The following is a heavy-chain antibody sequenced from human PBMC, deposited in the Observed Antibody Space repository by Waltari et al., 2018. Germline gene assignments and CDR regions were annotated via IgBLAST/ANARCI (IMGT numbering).Heavy chain of an antibody. CDR2: SNPRGGST. D-gene: IGHD2-15*01. CDR3: AREEGSSAFDY. V-gene: IGHV1-46*01. CDR1: GYTFTSYY. Sequence: QVQLVQSGAEVKKPGASVKVSCKASGYTFTSYYMHWVRQAPGQGLEWMGISNPRGGSTSYAQKFQGRVTMTRDTSTSTVYMELSSLRSEDTAVYYCAREEGSSAFDYWGQGTLVTVAS. J-gene: IGHJ4*02.